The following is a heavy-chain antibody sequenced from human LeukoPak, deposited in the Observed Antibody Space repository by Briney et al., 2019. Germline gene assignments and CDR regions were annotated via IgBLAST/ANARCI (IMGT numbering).Heavy chain of an antibody. CDR3: ARRVGGSFGENWFDP. CDR2: IYYSGST. D-gene: IGHD1-26*01. V-gene: IGHV4-59*08. Sequence: SETLSLTCTVSGGSISSYYWSWIRQPPGKGLEWIGYIYYSGSTNYNPSLKSRVTISVDTSKNQFSLKLSSVTAADTAAYYCARRVGGSFGENWFDPWGQGTLVTVSS. J-gene: IGHJ5*02. CDR1: GGSISSYY.